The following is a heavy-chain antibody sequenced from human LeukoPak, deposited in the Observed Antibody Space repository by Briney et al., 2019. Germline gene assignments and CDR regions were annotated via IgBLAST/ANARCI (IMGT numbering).Heavy chain of an antibody. CDR2: INHSGST. CDR3: ARDLTKTSSGIFDY. D-gene: IGHD6-19*01. V-gene: IGHV4-34*01. CDR1: GRSFRGYY. Sequence: PSETLSLTYAVYGRSFRGYYWSWIRQPPAKGLEWIGEINHSGSTNYNPSLKSRVTISVDTSKNQFSLQLSSVTAADTAVYYCARDLTKTSSGIFDYWGQGTLVTVSS. J-gene: IGHJ4*02.